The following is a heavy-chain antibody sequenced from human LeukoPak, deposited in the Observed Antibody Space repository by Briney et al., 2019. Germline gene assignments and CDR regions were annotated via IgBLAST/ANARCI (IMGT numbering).Heavy chain of an antibody. CDR2: ISSSSSYI. CDR3: ATDKLGGSGSYDY. J-gene: IGHJ4*02. CDR1: GFTFSSYS. D-gene: IGHD3-10*01. V-gene: IGHV3-21*01. Sequence: GGSLRLSCAASGFTFSSYSMNWVRQAPGKGLEWVSSISSSSSYIYYADSVKGRFIISRDNAKNSLSLQMNSLRAEDTAVYYCATDKLGGSGSYDYWGQGTLVTVSS.